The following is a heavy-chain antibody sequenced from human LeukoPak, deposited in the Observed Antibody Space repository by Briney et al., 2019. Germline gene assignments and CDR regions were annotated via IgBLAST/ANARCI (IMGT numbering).Heavy chain of an antibody. D-gene: IGHD5-24*01. CDR2: IKKDGSEK. V-gene: IGHV3-7*01. Sequence: GGSLRLSCSASGFTFSSSWMNWVRQAPGKGLEWVANIKKDGSEKNYVDSVKGRFTISRGNAKNSLYLQMNSLRAEDTAVYYCARDSGYSDYWGQGTLVTVSS. CDR3: ARDSGYSDY. CDR1: GFTFSSSW. J-gene: IGHJ4*02.